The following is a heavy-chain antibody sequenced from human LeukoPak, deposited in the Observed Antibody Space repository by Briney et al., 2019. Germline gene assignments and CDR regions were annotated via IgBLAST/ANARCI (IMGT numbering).Heavy chain of an antibody. V-gene: IGHV4-34*01. CDR3: ARGHYYFDY. CDR2: INHSGST. J-gene: IGHJ4*02. CDR1: GGSFSGYY. Sequence: KPSETLSLTCAVYGGSFSGYYWSWIPQPPGKGLEWIGEINHSGSTNYNPSLKSRVTISVDTSKNQFSLKLSSVTAADTAVYYCARGHYYFDYWGQGTLVTVSS.